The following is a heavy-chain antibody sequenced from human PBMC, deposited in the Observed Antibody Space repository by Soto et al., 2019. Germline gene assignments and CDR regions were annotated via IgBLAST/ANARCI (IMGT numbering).Heavy chain of an antibody. V-gene: IGHV3-21*01. CDR1: GFIFSTYS. CDR3: VRAMGSSSSKDDY. J-gene: IGHJ4*02. Sequence: EVQLVESGGGLVKPGGSLRLSCAASGFIFSTYSMNWVRQAPGKGLEWVSSISSSSGYIRYADSVRGRFTISRDNAKNSLYLQMNSLRAEDTAVYYCVRAMGSSSSKDDYWGQGTLVTVSS. CDR2: ISSSSGYI. D-gene: IGHD2-2*01.